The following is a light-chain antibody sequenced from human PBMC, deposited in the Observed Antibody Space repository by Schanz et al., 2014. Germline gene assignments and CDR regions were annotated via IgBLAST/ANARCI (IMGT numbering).Light chain of an antibody. CDR1: QGISTY. Sequence: DIQMTQSPSSLSASVGDRDTITCRASQGISTYLAWYQQKPGKVPKLLIYAASTLQSGVPSRFSGSGSGTDFTLTISSLQPEDVATYYCQHAWTFGQGTKVEIK. J-gene: IGKJ1*01. CDR2: AAS. CDR3: QHAWT. V-gene: IGKV1-27*01.